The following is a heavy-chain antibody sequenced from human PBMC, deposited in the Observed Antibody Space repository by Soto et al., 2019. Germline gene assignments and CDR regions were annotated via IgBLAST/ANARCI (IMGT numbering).Heavy chain of an antibody. V-gene: IGHV3-15*07. CDR3: ATEPYFYDSSGVDV. Sequence: EVQLVESGGGLVKPGGSLRLACAASGFTLRTAWMNWVRQAPGKGLEWVGRIKRESDGGTTDYGVSVRGRFTISRDESQNPLYLQMNSLGTEETAVYYLATEPYFYDSSGVDVWGQGTTVTVSS. CDR1: GFTLRTAW. CDR2: IKRESDGGTT. J-gene: IGHJ6*02.